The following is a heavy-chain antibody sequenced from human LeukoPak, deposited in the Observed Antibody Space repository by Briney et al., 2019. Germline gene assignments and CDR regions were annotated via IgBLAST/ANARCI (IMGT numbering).Heavy chain of an antibody. J-gene: IGHJ4*02. CDR3: ARDGSCYDY. CDR1: GGSFSGYY. Sequence: PSETLSLTCAVYGGSFSGYYWSWIRQPPGKGLEWIGEINHSGSTNYNPSLKSRVTISVDTSKNQFSLKLSSVTAADTAVYYCARDGSCYDYRGQGTLVTVSS. D-gene: IGHD2-15*01. V-gene: IGHV4-34*01. CDR2: INHSGST.